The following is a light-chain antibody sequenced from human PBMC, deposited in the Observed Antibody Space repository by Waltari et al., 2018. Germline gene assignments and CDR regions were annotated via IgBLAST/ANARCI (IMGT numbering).Light chain of an antibody. CDR1: SSDVGGYNY. J-gene: IGLJ1*01. CDR3: SSYAGSNNLV. Sequence: QSALTQPPSASGSRGQSVTISCTVTSSDVGGYNYVSWYQHHPGEAPKLMIFEVNKRPSGVPDRFSGSKSGNTASLTVSGLQAEDDADYYCSSYAGSNNLVFGTGTKVTVL. CDR2: EVN. V-gene: IGLV2-8*01.